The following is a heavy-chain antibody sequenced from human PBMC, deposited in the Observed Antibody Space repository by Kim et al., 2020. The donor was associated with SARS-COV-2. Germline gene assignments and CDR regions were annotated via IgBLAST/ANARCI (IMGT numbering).Heavy chain of an antibody. J-gene: IGHJ3*02. D-gene: IGHD2-2*01. CDR2: IDPSDSYT. Sequence: GESLKISCKGSGYSFTSYWISWVRQMPGKGLEWMGRIDPSDSYTNYSPSFQGHVTISADKSISTAYLQWSSLKASDTAMYYCARRVHYCSSTSCPGSADAFYIWGQGTMVTVSS. CDR3: ARRVHYCSSTSCPGSADAFYI. V-gene: IGHV5-10-1*01. CDR1: GYSFTSYW.